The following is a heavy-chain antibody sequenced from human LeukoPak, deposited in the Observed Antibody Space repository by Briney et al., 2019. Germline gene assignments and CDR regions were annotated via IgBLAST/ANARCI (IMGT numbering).Heavy chain of an antibody. J-gene: IGHJ3*02. CDR2: IVVGSGNT. CDR1: GFTFTSSA. CDR3: AAVPTYYYDSSGSRRAFDI. V-gene: IGHV1-58*01. Sequence: ASVKVSRKASGFTFTSSAVQWVRQARGQRLEWIGWIVVGSGNTNYAQKFQERVTITRDMSTSTAYMELSSLRSEDTAVYYCAAVPTYYYDSSGSRRAFDIWGQGTMVTVSS. D-gene: IGHD3-22*01.